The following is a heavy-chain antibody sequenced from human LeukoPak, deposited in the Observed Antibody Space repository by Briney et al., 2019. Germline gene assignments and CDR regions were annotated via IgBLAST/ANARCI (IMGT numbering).Heavy chain of an antibody. CDR1: GFTFRNYA. Sequence: GGSLRLSCAASGFTFRNYAMNWVRQAPGKRLEWVSSVSGSSTYIYYTDSVKGRFTISRDNAKNSLYLQMNSLRAEDTAVYFCARDRNSDFWSGYYTNYFDYWGQGTLVTVSS. V-gene: IGHV3-21*01. D-gene: IGHD3-3*01. CDR3: ARDRNSDFWSGYYTNYFDY. J-gene: IGHJ4*02. CDR2: VSGSSTYI.